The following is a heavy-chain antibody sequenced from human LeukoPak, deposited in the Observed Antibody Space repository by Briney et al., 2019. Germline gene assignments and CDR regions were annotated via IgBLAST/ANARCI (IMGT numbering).Heavy chain of an antibody. Sequence: SETLSLTCAVYGGSFSGYYWSWIRQPPGKGLEWIGEINHSGSTNYNPSLKSRVTISVDTSKNQFSLKLSSVTAADTAVYYCARGRKVVAYKPFDPRGQGTLVTVSS. D-gene: IGHD1-14*01. CDR2: INHSGST. J-gene: IGHJ5*02. CDR3: ARGRKVVAYKPFDP. V-gene: IGHV4-34*01. CDR1: GGSFSGYY.